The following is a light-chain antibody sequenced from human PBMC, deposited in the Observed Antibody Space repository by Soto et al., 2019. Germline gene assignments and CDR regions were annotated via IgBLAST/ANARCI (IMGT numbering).Light chain of an antibody. CDR1: QSISNY. CDR3: HQSYNTPLT. Sequence: DIQMTQSPSSLSASVGDRVTITCRASQSISNYLNWYQQKPGKAPKLLICAASSLQSGVPSRFSGSGSGTDFTLTISSLQPEDFATYYCHQSYNTPLTFGGGTKVEIK. CDR2: AAS. J-gene: IGKJ4*01. V-gene: IGKV1-39*01.